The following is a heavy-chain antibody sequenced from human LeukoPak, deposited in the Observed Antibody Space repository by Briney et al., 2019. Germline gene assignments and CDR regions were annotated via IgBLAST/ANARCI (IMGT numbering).Heavy chain of an antibody. D-gene: IGHD2-15*01. V-gene: IGHV1-18*01. CDR2: ISAYKGDT. CDR3: TKGDILVVGAAAPVALVFEF. Sequence: ASLKVSCKTSGYTFSSYGISWLRQAPGQGLEWMGWISAYKGDTDYSQKFQGRLTVTRDTSTSTAYMELHSLTSDDTAVYYCTKGDILVVGAAAPVALVFEFWGQGTLITVS. J-gene: IGHJ4*02. CDR1: GYTFSSYG.